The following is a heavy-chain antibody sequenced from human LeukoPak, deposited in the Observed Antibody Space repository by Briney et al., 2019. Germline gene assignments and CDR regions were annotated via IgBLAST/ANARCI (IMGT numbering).Heavy chain of an antibody. J-gene: IGHJ5*02. CDR3: ATSPGADYGGDHWFDP. Sequence: SETLSLTCTVSGGSISSGDYYWGWIRQPPGKGLEWIGSISYGGSTHYNPSLKSRVTMSVDTSKNQFSLKLRSVTATDTAVYHCATSPGADYGGDHWFDPWGQGTLVTVSS. V-gene: IGHV4-39*01. CDR2: ISYGGST. D-gene: IGHD4-23*01. CDR1: GGSISSGDYY.